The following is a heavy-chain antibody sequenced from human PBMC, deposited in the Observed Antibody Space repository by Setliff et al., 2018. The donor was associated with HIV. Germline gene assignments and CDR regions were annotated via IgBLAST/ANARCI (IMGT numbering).Heavy chain of an antibody. CDR2: IYISGNT. CDR1: GDSINKYY. Sequence: ETLSLTCTVSGDSINKYYWSWIRQPPGKGLEWIGYIYISGNTMYNPSLKSRVTMSLDTPKNQVSLKLTSVTAADTAVYYCARRSIVGSTRGYYYYALDVWGQGTTVTVSS. V-gene: IGHV4-4*09. D-gene: IGHD2-21*01. CDR3: ARRSIVGSTRGYYYYALDV. J-gene: IGHJ6*02.